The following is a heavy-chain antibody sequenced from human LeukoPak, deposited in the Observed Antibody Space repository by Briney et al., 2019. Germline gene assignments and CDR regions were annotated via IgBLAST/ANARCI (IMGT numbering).Heavy chain of an antibody. CDR2: ISWNSGSI. D-gene: IGHD3-10*01. J-gene: IGHJ5*02. CDR3: AKDRSITMVRGVPNWFDP. CDR1: GFTFDDYA. Sequence: GRSLRLSCAASGFTFDDYAMHWVRQAPGKGLEWVSGISWNSGSIGYADSVKGRFTISRDNAKNSLYLQMNSLRAEDTALYYCAKDRSITMVRGVPNWFDPWGQGTLVTVSS. V-gene: IGHV3-9*01.